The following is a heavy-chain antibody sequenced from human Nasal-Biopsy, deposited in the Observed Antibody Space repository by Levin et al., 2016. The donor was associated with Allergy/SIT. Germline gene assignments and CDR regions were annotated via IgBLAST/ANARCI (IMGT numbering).Heavy chain of an antibody. V-gene: IGHV3-30*03. CDR2: ISSDGTEK. Sequence: GESLKISCAASGFTFSTYGMHWVRQAPGKGLEWVTLISSDGTEKYYADSVKGRFTISRDNSKNTLYLQMNSLRDEDTAVYFCARDRTPPWGPSFDFWGQGTLVTVSS. CDR1: GFTFSTYG. J-gene: IGHJ4*02. CDR3: ARDRTPPWGPSFDF. D-gene: IGHD7-27*01.